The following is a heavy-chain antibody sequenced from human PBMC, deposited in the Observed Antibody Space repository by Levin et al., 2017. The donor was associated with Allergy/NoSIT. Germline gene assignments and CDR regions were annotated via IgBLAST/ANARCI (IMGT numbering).Heavy chain of an antibody. CDR1: GFTFSSYW. CDR2: IKQDGSEK. D-gene: IGHD3-22*01. V-gene: IGHV3-7*01. CDR3: ARDPFRPHYYDSSGADAFDI. J-gene: IGHJ3*02. Sequence: PGGSLRLSCAASGFTFSSYWMSWVRQAPGEGLEWVANIKQDGSEKYYVDSVKGRFTISRDNAKNSLYLQMNSLRAEDTAVYYCARDPFRPHYYDSSGADAFDIWGQGTMVTVSS.